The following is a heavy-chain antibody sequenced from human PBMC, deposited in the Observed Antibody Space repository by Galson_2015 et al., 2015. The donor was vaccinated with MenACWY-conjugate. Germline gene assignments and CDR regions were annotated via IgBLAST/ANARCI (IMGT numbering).Heavy chain of an antibody. CDR1: GYTFRNYA. CDR3: ARGGDCACDCLRDAFDN. J-gene: IGHJ3*02. V-gene: IGHV1-3*01. CDR2: VNPGNGDT. Sequence: SVKVSCKASGYTFRNYAIHWVRQAPGQRLEWMGWVNPGNGDTKFSQNLQDRVIISEDTSASTAYMELYSLSSEDTAVYYCARGGDCACDCLRDAFDNWGQATMVTVSS. D-gene: IGHD2-21*02.